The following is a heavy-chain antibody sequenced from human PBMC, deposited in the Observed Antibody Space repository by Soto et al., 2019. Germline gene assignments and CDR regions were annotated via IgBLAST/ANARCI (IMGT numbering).Heavy chain of an antibody. CDR1: GGSISSGGYY. V-gene: IGHV4-31*01. D-gene: IGHD3-22*01. Sequence: QVQLQESGPGLVKPSQTLSLTCTVSGGSISSGGYYWSWIRQHPGKGLEWIGYISYSGSTYYNPSLXGLVPIXXDTSKNQFSLKLSSVTAADTAVYYCARDALSRDSIWGQGTLVTVSS. CDR2: ISYSGST. CDR3: ARDALSRDSI. J-gene: IGHJ4*02.